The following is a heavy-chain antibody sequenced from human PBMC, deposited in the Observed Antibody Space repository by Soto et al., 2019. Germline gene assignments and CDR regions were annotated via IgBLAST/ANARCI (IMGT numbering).Heavy chain of an antibody. CDR2: INPNSGGT. CDR1: GYTFTGYY. V-gene: IGHV1-2*04. CDR3: ARAGYYDILTGYSAQYYYYGMDI. J-gene: IGHJ6*02. D-gene: IGHD3-9*01. Sequence: ASVKVSCKASGYTFTGYYMHWVRQAPGQGLEWMGWINPNSGGTNYAQKFQGWVTMTRDTSISTAYMELSRLRSDDTAVYYCARAGYYDILTGYSAQYYYYGMDIWGQ.